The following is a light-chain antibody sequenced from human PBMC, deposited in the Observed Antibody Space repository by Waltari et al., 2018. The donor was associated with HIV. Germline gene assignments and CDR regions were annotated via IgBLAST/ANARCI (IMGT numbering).Light chain of an antibody. CDR2: NSD. J-gene: IGLJ3*02. CDR3: ASRDDKLSHWV. V-gene: IGLV1-47*02. Sequence: QSVLTQPPSMSRPPGQRVFISCSGSRSNIGNNFVSWFQQVSGGAPKLIIYNSDQRPSGVPDRFSAAKSGSSASLAITGLQSDDEAVYFCASRDDKLSHWVFGGGTKLTV. CDR1: RSNIGNNF.